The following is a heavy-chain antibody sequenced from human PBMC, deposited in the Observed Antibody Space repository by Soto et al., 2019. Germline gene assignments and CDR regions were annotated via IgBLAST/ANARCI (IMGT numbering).Heavy chain of an antibody. V-gene: IGHV3-30*03. CDR2: ISNDGSNK. CDR1: GFTFSSYG. CDR3: AHRRIGYSSGWNQAHFDF. J-gene: IGHJ4*02. D-gene: IGHD6-19*01. Sequence: GGSLRLSCAASGFTFSSYGMHWVRQAPGKGLEWLAVISNDGSNKYYADSVKGRFTITKDTSQNLVVLLMTNMDPVDTASYYCAHRRIGYSSGWNQAHFDFWGQGTLVTVSS.